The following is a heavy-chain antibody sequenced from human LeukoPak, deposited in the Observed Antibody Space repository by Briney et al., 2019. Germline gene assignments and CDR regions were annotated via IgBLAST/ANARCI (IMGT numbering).Heavy chain of an antibody. J-gene: IGHJ5*02. CDR1: GFTFSSYA. Sequence: GRSLRLSCAASGFTFSSYAMHWVRQAPGKGLEWVAVISYDGSNKYYADSVKGRFTISRDNSKNTLYLQMNSLRAEDTAVYYCAKQGDYSNYNNWFDPWGQGTLVTVSS. CDR2: ISYDGSNK. V-gene: IGHV3-30-3*02. CDR3: AKQGDYSNYNNWFDP. D-gene: IGHD4-11*01.